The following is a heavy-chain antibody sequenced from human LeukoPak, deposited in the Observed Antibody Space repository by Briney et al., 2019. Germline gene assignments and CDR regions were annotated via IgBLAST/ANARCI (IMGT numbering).Heavy chain of an antibody. CDR1: GFTVSSNY. V-gene: IGHV3-66*01. CDR3: ASGRYSSGWYRTLEPRGNYYYYGMDV. D-gene: IGHD6-19*01. J-gene: IGHJ6*02. Sequence: PGGSLGLSCAASGFTVSSNYMSWVRQAPGKELEWVSVIYSGGSTYYADSVKGRFTISRDNSKNTLYLQMNSLRAEDTAVYYCASGRYSSGWYRTLEPRGNYYYYGMDVWGQGTTVTVSS. CDR2: IYSGGST.